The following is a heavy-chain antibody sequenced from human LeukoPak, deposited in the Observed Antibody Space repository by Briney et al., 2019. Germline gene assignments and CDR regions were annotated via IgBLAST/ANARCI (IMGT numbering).Heavy chain of an antibody. CDR3: ARHGYSSGSLAWFDP. CDR1: GGSISSYY. CDR2: IYYSGST. V-gene: IGHV4-59*01. D-gene: IGHD6-19*01. J-gene: IGHJ5*02. Sequence: TSETLSLTCTVSGGSISSYYWSWIRQPPGKGLEWIGYIYYSGSTNYNPSLKSRVTISVDTSKNQFSLKLSSVTAADTAVYYCARHGYSSGSLAWFDPWGQGTQVTVSS.